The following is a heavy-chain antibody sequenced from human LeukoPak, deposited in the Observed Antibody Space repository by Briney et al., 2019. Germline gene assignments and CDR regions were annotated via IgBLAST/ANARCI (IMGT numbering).Heavy chain of an antibody. CDR2: ICYSGST. V-gene: IGHV4-30-4*01. CDR3: ARLYYYDSSGYAFDI. J-gene: IGHJ3*02. CDR1: GGSISSGDYY. Sequence: SQTLSLTCTVSGGSISSGDYYWSWIRQPPGKGLEWIGYICYSGSTYYNPSLKSRVTISVDTSKNQFSLKLSSVTAADTAVYYCARLYYYDSSGYAFDIWGQGTMVTVSS. D-gene: IGHD3-22*01.